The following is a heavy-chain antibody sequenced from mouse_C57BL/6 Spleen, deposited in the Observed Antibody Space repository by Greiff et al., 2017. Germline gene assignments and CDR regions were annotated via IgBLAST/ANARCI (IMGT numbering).Heavy chain of an antibody. J-gene: IGHJ3*01. D-gene: IGHD2-4*01. Sequence: EVMLVESGGGLVQPGGSMKLSCVASGFTFSNYWMNWVRQSPEKGLEWVAQIRLKSDNYATHSAESVKGRFTISRDDSKSSVYLQMNNLRAEDTGVYYCTVYYNYDSWFAYGGQGTLVTVSA. V-gene: IGHV6-3*01. CDR2: IRLKSDNYAT. CDR3: TVYYNYDSWFAY. CDR1: GFTFSNYW.